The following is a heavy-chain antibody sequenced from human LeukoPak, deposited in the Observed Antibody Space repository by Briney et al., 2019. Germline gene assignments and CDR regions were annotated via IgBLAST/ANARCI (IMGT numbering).Heavy chain of an antibody. CDR2: IYYSGST. V-gene: IGHV4-39*01. D-gene: IGHD2-2*01. J-gene: IGHJ4*02. Sequence: SETLSLTCTVSGGSLSSSSYYWGWIRQPPGKGLEWIGSIYYSGSTYYNPSLKSRVTISVDTSKNQFSLKLSSVTAADTAVYYCARHGGIVVVPAAILDYWGQGTLVTVSS. CDR3: ARHGGIVVVPAAILDY. CDR1: GGSLSSSSYY.